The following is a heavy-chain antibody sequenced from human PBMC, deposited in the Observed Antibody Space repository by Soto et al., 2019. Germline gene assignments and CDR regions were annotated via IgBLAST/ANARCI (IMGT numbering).Heavy chain of an antibody. CDR1: GYTFTSYG. J-gene: IGHJ4*02. D-gene: IGHD6-13*01. V-gene: IGHV1-18*01. CDR3: ARVSPSSRAAEP. CDR2: ISAYNGNT. Sequence: QVQLVQSGAEVKKPGASVRVSCKASGYTFTSYGISWVRQAPGQGLEWMGWISAYNGNTNYAQSLQGRVTITTDTSMTTAYMELRSPKSDDTAVYYCARVSPSSRAAEPWGQGTLVTVS.